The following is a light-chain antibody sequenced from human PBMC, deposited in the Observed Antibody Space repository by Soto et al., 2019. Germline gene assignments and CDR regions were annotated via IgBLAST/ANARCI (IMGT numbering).Light chain of an antibody. J-gene: IGKJ1*01. Sequence: EIVLTQSPGTLSLSPGERATLSCRASQSVSSSFLAWYQQKPGQAPRLLIYASSSRATVIPDRFSGSGAGAYFTLIISILEPEDFAVYYRQHYVSPFRTFGQGTNVEMK. CDR2: ASS. CDR1: QSVSSSF. CDR3: QHYVSPFRT. V-gene: IGKV3-20*01.